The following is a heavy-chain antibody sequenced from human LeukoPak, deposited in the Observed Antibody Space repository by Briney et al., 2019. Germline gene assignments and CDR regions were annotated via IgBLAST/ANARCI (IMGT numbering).Heavy chain of an antibody. Sequence: GGSLRLSCAASGFTFSSYGMHWVRQAPGKGLEWVAFIRYDGSNKYYADSVKGRFTISRDNSKNTLYLQMNSLRAEDTAVYYCANSGYSYGYQGDYWGQGTLVTVSS. CDR3: ANSGYSYGYQGDY. CDR1: GFTFSSYG. D-gene: IGHD5-18*01. J-gene: IGHJ4*02. CDR2: IRYDGSNK. V-gene: IGHV3-30*02.